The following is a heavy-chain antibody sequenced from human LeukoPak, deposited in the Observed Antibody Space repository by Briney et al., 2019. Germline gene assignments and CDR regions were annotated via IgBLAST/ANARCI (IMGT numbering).Heavy chain of an antibody. CDR3: AKDREYSYSSIVSYYGGFDY. CDR1: GFTFSSYE. Sequence: GGSLRLSCAASGFTFSSYEMNWVRQAPGKGLEWVSYISSSGSTIYYADSVKGRFTISRDNSKNTLYLQMNSLRAEDTAVYYCAKDREYSYSSIVSYYGGFDYWGQGTLVTVSS. V-gene: IGHV3-48*03. J-gene: IGHJ4*02. D-gene: IGHD5-18*01. CDR2: ISSSGSTI.